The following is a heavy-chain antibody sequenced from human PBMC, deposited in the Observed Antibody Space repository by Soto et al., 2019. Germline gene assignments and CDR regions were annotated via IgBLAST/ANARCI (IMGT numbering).Heavy chain of an antibody. V-gene: IGHV4-39*07. CDR3: ARARRFLITMVRGVLTNWFDP. Sequence: SETLSLTCTVSGGSISGSPYYWQWIRQPPGKGLEWIGEINHSGSTNYNPSLKSRVTISVDTSKNQFSLKLSSVTAADTAVYYCARARRFLITMVRGVLTNWFDPWGQGTLVTVSS. D-gene: IGHD3-10*01. J-gene: IGHJ5*02. CDR2: INHSGST. CDR1: GGSISGSPYY.